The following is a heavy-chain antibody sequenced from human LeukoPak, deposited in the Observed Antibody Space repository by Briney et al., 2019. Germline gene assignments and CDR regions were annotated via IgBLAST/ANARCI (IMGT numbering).Heavy chain of an antibody. J-gene: IGHJ3*02. D-gene: IGHD3-10*01. CDR3: ARGRGRMTNDAFDI. CDR2: IYHSGST. CDR1: GGSISSSNW. V-gene: IGHV4-4*02. Sequence: SETLSLTCAVSGGSISSSNWWNWVRQPPGKGLEWIGQIYHSGSTNYNPSLKTRVTISVDTSKNQFSLKLSSVTAADTAVYYCARGRGRMTNDAFDIWGQGTMVTVSS.